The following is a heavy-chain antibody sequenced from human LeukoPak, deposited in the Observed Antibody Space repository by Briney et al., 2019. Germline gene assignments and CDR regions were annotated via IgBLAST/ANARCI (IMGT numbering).Heavy chain of an antibody. Sequence: GGSLRLSCAASGFTFSSYGMHWVRQAPGKGLAWVAVISYDGSHKYYADSVKGRFTISRDNSKNTLYLQMNSLRGEDTAAYYCARGPSIAARYDAFDIWGQGTMVTVSS. CDR2: ISYDGSHK. D-gene: IGHD6-6*01. J-gene: IGHJ3*02. CDR3: ARGPSIAARYDAFDI. V-gene: IGHV3-30*03. CDR1: GFTFSSYG.